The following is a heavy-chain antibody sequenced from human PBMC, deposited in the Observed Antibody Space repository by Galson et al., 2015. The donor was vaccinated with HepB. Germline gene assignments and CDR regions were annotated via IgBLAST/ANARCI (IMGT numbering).Heavy chain of an antibody. CDR2: ISYDESNT. Sequence: SLRLSCAASGFTFSNYGMHWVRQAPGKGLEWVAVISYDESNTYYADSVKGRFTISRDNSKSTLYLQMNSLRAEDTAVYYCAKDAGFGAPYFDFDYWGQGTLVTVSS. V-gene: IGHV3-30*18. D-gene: IGHD3-3*01. CDR1: GFTFSNYG. CDR3: AKDAGFGAPYFDFDY. J-gene: IGHJ4*02.